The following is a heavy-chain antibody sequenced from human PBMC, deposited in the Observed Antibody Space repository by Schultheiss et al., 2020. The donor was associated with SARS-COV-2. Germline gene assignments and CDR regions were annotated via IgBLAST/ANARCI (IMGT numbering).Heavy chain of an antibody. V-gene: IGHV4-39*07. Sequence: ETLSLTCTVSGGSISSSSYYWGWIRQPPGKGLEWIGSIYYSGSTYYNPSLKSRVTISVDTSKNQFSLKLSSVTAADTAVYYCASVGYCSSTSCYTDWFDPWGQGTLVTVSS. D-gene: IGHD2-2*02. CDR2: IYYSGST. CDR1: GGSISSSSYY. CDR3: ASVGYCSSTSCYTDWFDP. J-gene: IGHJ5*02.